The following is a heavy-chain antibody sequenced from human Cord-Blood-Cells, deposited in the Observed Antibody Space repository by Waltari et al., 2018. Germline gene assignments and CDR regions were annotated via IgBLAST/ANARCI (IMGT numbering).Heavy chain of an antibody. CDR1: GGSFSGYY. Sequence: QVQLQQWGAGLLKPSETLSLTCAVYGGSFSGYYWRWIRQPPGKGLEWIGEINHSGSTNYNRSLKSRVTISVDTSKNQFSLKLSSVTAADTAVYYCALILAGAKGDAFDIWGQGTMVTVSS. CDR2: INHSGST. V-gene: IGHV4-34*01. D-gene: IGHD3-9*01. CDR3: ALILAGAKGDAFDI. J-gene: IGHJ3*02.